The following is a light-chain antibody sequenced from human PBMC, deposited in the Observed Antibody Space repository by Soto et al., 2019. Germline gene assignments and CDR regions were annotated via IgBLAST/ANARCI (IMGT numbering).Light chain of an antibody. CDR1: QSISSY. V-gene: IGKV1-5*01. J-gene: IGKJ1*01. CDR2: DAS. CDR3: QRYNTFSGT. Sequence: MTQSPLSLPVTPGEPASISCRASQSISSYLNWYQQKPGKAPKLLIYDASTLESGVPSRFSGRGSGTQFTLTISSLQPDDFATYYCQRYNTFSGTFGPGTKGDIK.